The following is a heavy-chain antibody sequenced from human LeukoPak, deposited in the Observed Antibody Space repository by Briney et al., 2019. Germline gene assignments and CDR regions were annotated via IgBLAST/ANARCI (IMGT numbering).Heavy chain of an antibody. CDR3: ARSAAAAYFDY. CDR1: GGSISSGDYY. D-gene: IGHD6-25*01. Sequence: SETLSLTCTVSGGSISSGDYYWSWIRQPPGKGLEWIGYIYYSGSTYYNPSLKSRVTISVDTSKNQFSLKLSSVTAADTAVYYCARSAAAAYFDYWGQGTLVTVSS. V-gene: IGHV4-30-4*01. CDR2: IYYSGST. J-gene: IGHJ4*02.